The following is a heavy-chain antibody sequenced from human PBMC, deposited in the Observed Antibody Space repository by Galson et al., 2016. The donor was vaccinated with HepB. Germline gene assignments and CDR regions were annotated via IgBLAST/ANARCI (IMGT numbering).Heavy chain of an antibody. CDR3: AGGPGYCRGGSYYRG. Sequence: ETLSLTCTVSGGSVSSGSHYYSWIRQPPGKGLEWIGFVYYTGSSDYNPSLKSRVSISLDTSKNQVSLKLNSVTAADKAVYFCAGGPGYCRGGSYYRGWGQGTLVTVSS. CDR1: GGSVSSGSHY. CDR2: VYYTGSS. V-gene: IGHV4-61*01. J-gene: IGHJ4*02. D-gene: IGHD2-15*01.